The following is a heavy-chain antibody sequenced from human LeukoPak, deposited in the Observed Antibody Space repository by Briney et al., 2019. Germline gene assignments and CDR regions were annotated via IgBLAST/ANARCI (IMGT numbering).Heavy chain of an antibody. V-gene: IGHV1-2*02. Sequence: ASVKVSCKAPGYTFTGYYMHWVRQAPGQGLEWMGWINPNSGGTNYAQKFQGRVTMTRDTSISTAYMELSRLRSDDTAVYYCARRHYYYGSGSYPYYYFDYWGQGTLVTVSS. CDR2: INPNSGGT. J-gene: IGHJ4*02. D-gene: IGHD3-10*01. CDR1: GYTFTGYY. CDR3: ARRHYYYGSGSYPYYYFDY.